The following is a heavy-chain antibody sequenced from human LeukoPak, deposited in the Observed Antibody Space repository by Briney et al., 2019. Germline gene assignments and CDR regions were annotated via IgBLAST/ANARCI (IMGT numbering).Heavy chain of an antibody. CDR2: INPSGGST. V-gene: IGHV1-46*01. Sequence: ASVKVSCKASGYTFTSYYMHWVRQAPGQGLEWMGIINPSGGSTSYAQKFQGRVTMTRDTSTSTVYMELSSLRSEDTAVYYCARNVERITMVRGVWASVDYWGQGTLVTVSS. CDR1: GYTFTSYY. CDR3: ARNVERITMVRGVWASVDY. J-gene: IGHJ4*02. D-gene: IGHD3-10*01.